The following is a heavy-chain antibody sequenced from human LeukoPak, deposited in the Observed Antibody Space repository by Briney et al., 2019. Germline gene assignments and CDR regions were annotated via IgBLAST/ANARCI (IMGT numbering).Heavy chain of an antibody. CDR3: AKGGYCSSTSCYLGAFDI. J-gene: IGHJ3*02. Sequence: QPGGSLRLSCAASGFTFSSYAMSWVRQAPGKGLEWVSAISGSGGSTYYADSVKGRFTISRDNSKNTLYLQMYSLRAEDTAVYYCAKGGYCSSTSCYLGAFDIWGQGTMVTVSS. CDR1: GFTFSSYA. CDR2: ISGSGGST. D-gene: IGHD2-2*01. V-gene: IGHV3-23*01.